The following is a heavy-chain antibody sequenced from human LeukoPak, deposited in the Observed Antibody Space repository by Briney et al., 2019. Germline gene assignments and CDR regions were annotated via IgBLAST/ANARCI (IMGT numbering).Heavy chain of an antibody. CDR2: MYYSGST. Sequence: PSETLSLTCTVSGDSISSSSYYWGWIRQPPGKGLEWIGSMYYSGSTYYNQSLKSRVTISVDTSKNQFSLRLSSVTAADTAVYYCARDSGSYYSTDYYFDYWGQGTLVTVSS. CDR1: GDSISSSSYY. CDR3: ARDSGSYYSTDYYFDY. V-gene: IGHV4-39*07. D-gene: IGHD3-10*01. J-gene: IGHJ4*02.